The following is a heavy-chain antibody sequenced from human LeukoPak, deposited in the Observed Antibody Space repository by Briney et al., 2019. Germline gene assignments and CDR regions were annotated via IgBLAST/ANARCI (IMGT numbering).Heavy chain of an antibody. CDR3: ASGDGSGYYWTPLDY. CDR2: IIPIFGTA. V-gene: IGHV1-69*06. J-gene: IGHJ4*02. Sequence: SVKVSCKASGGTFSSYAISWVRQAPGQGLEWMGGIIPIFGTANYAQKFQGRVTITADKSTSTAYMELSSLRSEDTAVYYCASGDGSGYYWTPLDYWGQGTLVTVSS. CDR1: GGTFSSYA. D-gene: IGHD3-22*01.